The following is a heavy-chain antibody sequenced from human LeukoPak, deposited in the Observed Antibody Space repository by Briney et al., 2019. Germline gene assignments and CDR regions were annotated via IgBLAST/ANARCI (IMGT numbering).Heavy chain of an antibody. D-gene: IGHD1-1*01. Sequence: SETLSLTCTVSGGSISPYYWSWIRQPPGKGLEWIGYIYHSGSTNYNPSLKSRVTISVDTSKNQFSLKLSSVTAADTAVYYCARGYYIWTISGRPGNYFDYWGQGTLVTVSS. CDR3: ARGYYIWTISGRPGNYFDY. CDR1: GGSISPYY. CDR2: IYHSGST. V-gene: IGHV4-59*08. J-gene: IGHJ4*02.